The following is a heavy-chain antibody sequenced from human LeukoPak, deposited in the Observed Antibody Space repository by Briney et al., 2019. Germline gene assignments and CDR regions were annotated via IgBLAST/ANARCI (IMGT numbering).Heavy chain of an antibody. V-gene: IGHV3-23*01. J-gene: IGHJ6*03. Sequence: GGSLRLSCVASGFIFSDSSEYAMHWVRQAPGKGLEWVSAISGSGGSTYYADSVKGRFTISRDNSKNTLYLQMNSLRAEDTAVYYCAKEYCSSTSCLSLLKYYYYMDVWGKGTTVTISS. CDR2: ISGSGGST. CDR1: GFIFSDSSEYA. D-gene: IGHD2-2*01. CDR3: AKEYCSSTSCLSLLKYYYYMDV.